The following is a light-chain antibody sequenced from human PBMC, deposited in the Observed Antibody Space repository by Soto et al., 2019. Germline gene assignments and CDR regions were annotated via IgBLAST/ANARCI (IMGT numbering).Light chain of an antibody. CDR1: QSVSSTY. CDR2: GAS. CDR3: QQYVNSRYT. Sequence: EIVLTQSPGTLALSPGERATLSCRASQSVSSTYLAWYQQKPGQAPRLLISGASSRATGIPDRFSGSGSGTDFTLTISRLEPEEFAVYYCQQYVNSRYTFGQGTKLEIK. J-gene: IGKJ2*01. V-gene: IGKV3-20*01.